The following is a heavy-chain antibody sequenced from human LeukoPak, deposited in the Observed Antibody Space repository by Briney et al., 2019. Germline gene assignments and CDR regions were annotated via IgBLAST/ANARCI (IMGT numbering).Heavy chain of an antibody. V-gene: IGHV3-21*04. CDR1: GFTFSSYS. D-gene: IGHD3-10*01. CDR2: ISSSSSYI. CDR3: AIAGVIELTSSSGVRDY. Sequence: GGSLRLSCAASGFTFSSYSMNWVRQAPGKGLEWVSSISSSSSYIYYADSVKGRFTISRDNSKNTLYLQMNSLRGEDTAVYYCAIAGVIELTSSSGVRDYWGQGTRVTVSS. J-gene: IGHJ4*02.